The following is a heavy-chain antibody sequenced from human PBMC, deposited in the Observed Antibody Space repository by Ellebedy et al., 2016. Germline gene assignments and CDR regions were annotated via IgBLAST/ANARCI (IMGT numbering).Heavy chain of an antibody. Sequence: SETLSLXXTVSGGSISSGGYYWSWIRQHPGKGLEWIGYIYYSGSTYYNPSLKSRVTISVDTSKNQFSLKLSSVTAADTAVYYCARTPMGSGWEFDYWGQGTLVTVSS. J-gene: IGHJ4*02. V-gene: IGHV4-31*03. D-gene: IGHD6-19*01. CDR2: IYYSGST. CDR1: GGSISSGGYY. CDR3: ARTPMGSGWEFDY.